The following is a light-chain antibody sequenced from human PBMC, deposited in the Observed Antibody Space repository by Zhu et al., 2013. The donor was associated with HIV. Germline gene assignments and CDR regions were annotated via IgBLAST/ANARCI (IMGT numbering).Light chain of an antibody. CDR2: DAS. CDR1: RDLKTN. CDR3: LQYNNGRT. V-gene: IGKV3-15*01. Sequence: TQSPATLSVSPGDRVTLSCRAGRDLKTNVAWYQQTPGRAPRLLVHDASMRATDVPARFIGSGSGTQFTLTIDSLQSEDFAVYFCLQYNNGRTFGQGTKVEIK. J-gene: IGKJ1*01.